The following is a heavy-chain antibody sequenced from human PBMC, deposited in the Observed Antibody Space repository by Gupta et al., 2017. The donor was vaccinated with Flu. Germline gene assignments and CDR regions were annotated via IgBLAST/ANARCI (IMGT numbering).Heavy chain of an antibody. CDR1: PISSFY. Sequence: PISSFYWSWIRQPPGKGLEWIGYIYYSGNTNYNPALKSRVTISVDTSKNQFSLKLRSVTAADTAVYYCARHGSANSGYGFWGQGTLVTVSS. CDR3: ARHGSANSGYGF. J-gene: IGHJ4*02. CDR2: IYYSGNT. D-gene: IGHD1-26*01. V-gene: IGHV4-59*08.